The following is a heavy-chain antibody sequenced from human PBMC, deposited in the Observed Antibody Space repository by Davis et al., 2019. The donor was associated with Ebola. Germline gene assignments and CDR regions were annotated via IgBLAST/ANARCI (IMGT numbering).Heavy chain of an antibody. J-gene: IGHJ6*02. D-gene: IGHD3-10*01. CDR1: GGSISSGGYS. CDR3: ARVKVPAGRGIWFYYYYGMDV. CDR2: IYHSGST. V-gene: IGHV4-30-2*01. Sequence: MPSETLSLTCAVSGGSISSGGYSWSWIRQPPGKGLEWIGYIYHSGSTYYNPSLKSRVTISVDTSKNQFSLKLSSVTAADTAVYYCARVKVPAGRGIWFYYYYGMDVWGQGTTVTVSS.